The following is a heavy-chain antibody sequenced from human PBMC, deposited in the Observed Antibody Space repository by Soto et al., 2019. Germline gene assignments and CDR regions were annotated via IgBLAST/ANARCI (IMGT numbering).Heavy chain of an antibody. Sequence: EVQLVQSGAEVKKPGESLKISCKGSGYSFTSYWIVWVRQMPGKGLEWMGYIYPGDSETRYSPSLQGQVTMSADKSTSPAYLQWSSRKASDTAMYYCARWSYCEGDCTRRPYDYYGMDVWGQGTTVTVSS. CDR3: ARWSYCEGDCTRRPYDYYGMDV. CDR1: GYSFTSYW. CDR2: IYPGDSET. J-gene: IGHJ6*02. D-gene: IGHD2-21*02. V-gene: IGHV5-51*01.